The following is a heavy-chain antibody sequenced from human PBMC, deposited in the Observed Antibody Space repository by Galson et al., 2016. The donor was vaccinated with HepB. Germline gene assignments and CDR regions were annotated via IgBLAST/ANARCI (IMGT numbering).Heavy chain of an antibody. V-gene: IGHV1-46*02. D-gene: IGHD2-21*02. CDR2: VHPSSGAT. Sequence: SVKVSCKASGYNFKTYYIHWVRQAPGQGLEWMGIVHPSSGATTYAQKFQGRVIMTRDTSTSTVYMELSSLRANDTALYYCAREGGYCGGDCPPYEHWWMYESFGIWGQGTMVTVSS. J-gene: IGHJ3*02. CDR3: AREGGYCGGDCPPYEHWWMYESFGI. CDR1: GYNFKTYY.